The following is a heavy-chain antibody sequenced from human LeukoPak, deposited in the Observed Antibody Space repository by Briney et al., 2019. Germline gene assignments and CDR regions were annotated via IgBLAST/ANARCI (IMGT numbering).Heavy chain of an antibody. D-gene: IGHD5-18*01. CDR2: IWYDGNNR. CDR1: GFTFSSYG. J-gene: IGHJ4*02. Sequence: GGSLRLSCAASGFTFSSYGMHWVRQAPGKGLEWVAVIWYDGNNRNYADSVKGRFTISRDNSKNTLYLQMSGLRAEDTAVYYCARPPTAMVTVGIDYWGQGTLVTVSS. V-gene: IGHV3-33*01. CDR3: ARPPTAMVTVGIDY.